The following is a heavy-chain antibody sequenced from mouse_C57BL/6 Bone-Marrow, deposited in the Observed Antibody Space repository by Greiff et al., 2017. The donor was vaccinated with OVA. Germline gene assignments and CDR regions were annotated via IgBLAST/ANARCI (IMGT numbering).Heavy chain of an antibody. CDR2: SRNKANDYTT. Sequence: EVKVVESGGGLVQSGRSLRLSCAPSGFTFSDFYMEWVRQAPGKGLEWIAASRNKANDYTTEYSASVKGRFIVSRDTSQSILYLQMNALRAEDTAIYYCARDFYYGSSYGAMDYWGQGTSVTVSS. D-gene: IGHD1-1*01. CDR3: ARDFYYGSSYGAMDY. V-gene: IGHV7-1*01. CDR1: GFTFSDFY. J-gene: IGHJ4*01.